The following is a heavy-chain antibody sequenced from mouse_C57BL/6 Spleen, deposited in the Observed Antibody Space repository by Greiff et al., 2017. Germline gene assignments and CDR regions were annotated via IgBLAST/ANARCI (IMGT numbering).Heavy chain of an antibody. CDR1: GFTFSSYA. Sequence: EVKLQESGGGLVKPGGSLKLSCAASGFTFSSYAMSWVRQTPEKRLEWVATISDGGSYTYYPDNVKGRFTISRDNAKNNLYLQMSHLKSEDTAMYYCARDGSGTGGYFDVWGTGTTVTVSS. J-gene: IGHJ1*03. CDR3: ARDGSGTGGYFDV. CDR2: ISDGGSYT. V-gene: IGHV5-4*01. D-gene: IGHD4-1*01.